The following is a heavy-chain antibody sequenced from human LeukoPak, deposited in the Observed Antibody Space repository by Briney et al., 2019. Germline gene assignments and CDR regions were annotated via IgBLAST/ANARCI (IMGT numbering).Heavy chain of an antibody. V-gene: IGHV3-7*01. CDR2: IRQDGSVQ. Sequence: GGSLRLSCAASGFTFSSYWMSWVRQAPGKGLEWVANIRQDGSVQNYVDSVKGRFTISRDNPQNSLYLQMHSLRPEDAAVYYCARVIAGAIDYRGQGTLVTVSS. J-gene: IGHJ4*02. CDR3: ARVIAGAIDY. CDR1: GFTFSSYW. D-gene: IGHD6-13*01.